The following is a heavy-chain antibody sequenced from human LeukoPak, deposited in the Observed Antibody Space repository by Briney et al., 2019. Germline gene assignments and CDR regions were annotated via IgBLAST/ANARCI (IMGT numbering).Heavy chain of an antibody. D-gene: IGHD6-19*01. Sequence: GGSLRLSCAASGFTFSSYGMHWVRQAPGKGLEWVAVMWYDGSNKYYADSVKGRFTISRDNSKNTLYLQMNSLRAEDTAVYYCASGSGQWLALGYWGQGTLVTVSS. V-gene: IGHV3-33*01. CDR3: ASGSGQWLALGY. CDR2: MWYDGSNK. J-gene: IGHJ4*02. CDR1: GFTFSSYG.